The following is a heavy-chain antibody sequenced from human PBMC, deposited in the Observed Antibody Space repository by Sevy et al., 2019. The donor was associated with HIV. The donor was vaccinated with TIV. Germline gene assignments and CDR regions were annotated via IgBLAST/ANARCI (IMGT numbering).Heavy chain of an antibody. Sequence: GGSLRLSCAASGFTFDDYAMHWVRQAPGKGLEWVSGIVWNSGAIGYADSVKGRFTISRDNAKNSLYLQMNSLRAEDTALYYCARDMGVHGSLSLDYWGQGTLVTVSS. CDR2: IVWNSGAI. D-gene: IGHD3-16*01. CDR1: GFTFDDYA. V-gene: IGHV3-9*01. J-gene: IGHJ4*02. CDR3: ARDMGVHGSLSLDY.